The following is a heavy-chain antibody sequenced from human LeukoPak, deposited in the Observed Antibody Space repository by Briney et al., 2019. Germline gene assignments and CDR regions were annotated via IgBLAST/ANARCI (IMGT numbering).Heavy chain of an antibody. J-gene: IGHJ5*02. CDR1: GGSISSSSYY. D-gene: IGHD1-7*01. CDR3: ARVRAAAGARSITGTTRWFDP. V-gene: IGHV4-39*07. Sequence: SETLSLTCTVSGGSISSSSYYWGWIRQPPGKGLEWIGSIYYSGSTYYNPSLKSRVTISVDTSKNQFSLKLSSVTAAATAVYYCARVRAAAGARSITGTTRWFDPWGQGTLVTVSS. CDR2: IYYSGST.